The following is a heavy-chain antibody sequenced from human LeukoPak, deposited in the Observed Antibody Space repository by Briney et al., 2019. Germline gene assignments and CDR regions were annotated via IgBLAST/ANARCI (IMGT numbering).Heavy chain of an antibody. Sequence: ASVKVSCKASGYTFTGYYMHWVRQAPGQGLEWMGWINPNSGGTNYAQKFQGRVTMTRDTSISTAYMELSRLRSDDTAVYYCARQYYDILTGYYNYYYYYYMDVWAKGPRSPSP. CDR1: GYTFTGYY. CDR2: INPNSGGT. V-gene: IGHV1-2*02. J-gene: IGHJ6*03. D-gene: IGHD3-9*01. CDR3: ARQYYDILTGYYNYYYYYYMDV.